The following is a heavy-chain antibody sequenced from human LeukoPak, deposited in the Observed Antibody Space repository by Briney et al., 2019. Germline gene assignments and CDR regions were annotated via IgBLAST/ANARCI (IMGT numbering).Heavy chain of an antibody. V-gene: IGHV3-30*18. CDR1: GFTFSSYG. CDR2: ISYDGSNK. D-gene: IGHD4-11*01. CDR3: AKENSNLFFDY. J-gene: IGHJ4*02. Sequence: LRLSCAASGFTFSSYGMHWVRQAPGKGLEWVAVISYDGSNKYYADSVKGRFTISRDNSKNTLYLQMNSLRAEDTAVYYCAKENSNLFFDYWGQGTLVTVSS.